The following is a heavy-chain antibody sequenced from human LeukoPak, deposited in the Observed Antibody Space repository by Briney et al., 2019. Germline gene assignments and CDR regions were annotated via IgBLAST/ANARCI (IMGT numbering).Heavy chain of an antibody. CDR3: ARVKFRWELFSPFAY. V-gene: IGHV3-33*01. Sequence: PGRSLRLSCAASGFTFSSYGMHWVRQAPGKGLEWVAVIWYDGSNKYYTDSVKGRFTISRDNSKNTLYLQMNSLRAEDTAVYYCARVKFRWELFSPFAYWGQGTLVTVSS. CDR2: IWYDGSNK. D-gene: IGHD1-26*01. CDR1: GFTFSSYG. J-gene: IGHJ4*02.